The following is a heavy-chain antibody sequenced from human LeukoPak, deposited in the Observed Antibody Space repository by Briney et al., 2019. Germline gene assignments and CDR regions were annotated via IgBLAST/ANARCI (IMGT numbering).Heavy chain of an antibody. V-gene: IGHV4-34*01. CDR3: AIGTRDRGYCSGGSCYGDYYYGMDV. Sequence: SETLSLTCAVYGGSFSGYYWSWIRQPPGKGLEWVGEINHSGSTNYNPSLKSRVTISVDTSKNQFFLKLSSVTAADTAVYYCAIGTRDRGYCSGGSCYGDYYYGMDVWGQGTTVTVSS. D-gene: IGHD2-15*01. CDR1: GGSFSGYY. CDR2: INHSGST. J-gene: IGHJ6*02.